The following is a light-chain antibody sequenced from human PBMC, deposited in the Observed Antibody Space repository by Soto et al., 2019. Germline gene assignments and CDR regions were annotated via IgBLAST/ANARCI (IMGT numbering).Light chain of an antibody. CDR1: QSVSSY. J-gene: IGKJ5*01. CDR3: QQRSNWHFT. CDR2: DAS. Sequence: VLTQSTSTLSLSPGERATLSCRASQSVSSYLAWYQQKPGQAPRLLIYDASNRATGIPARFSGSGSGTDFTLTISSLEPEDFAVYYCQQRSNWHFTFGHGTRLAIK. V-gene: IGKV3-11*01.